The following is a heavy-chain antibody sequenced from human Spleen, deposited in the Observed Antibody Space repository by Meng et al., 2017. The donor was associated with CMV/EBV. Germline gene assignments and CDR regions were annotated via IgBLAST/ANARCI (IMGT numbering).Heavy chain of an antibody. CDR1: GGSFSGYY. D-gene: IGHD3-22*01. CDR2: INNSGSN. Sequence: SETLSLTCAVYGGSFSGYYLSWIRQSPGKGLEWIGEINNSGSNNYIPSLRSRLSISFDTSNKQVSLRLTSVTAADTAVYYCAREFLHSDGYYAFDSWGQGALVTVSS. J-gene: IGHJ4*02. V-gene: IGHV4-34*01. CDR3: AREFLHSDGYYAFDS.